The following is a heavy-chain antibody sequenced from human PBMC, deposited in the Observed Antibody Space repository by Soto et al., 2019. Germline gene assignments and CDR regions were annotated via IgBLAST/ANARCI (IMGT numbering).Heavy chain of an antibody. V-gene: IGHV1-58*01. D-gene: IGHD3-3*02. J-gene: IGHJ3*02. Sequence: SVKVSCKASGFTFTSSAVQWVRQARGQRLEWIGWIVVGSGNTNYAQKFQERVTITRDMSTSTAYMELSSLRSEDTAVYYCAADAFSPLAFDIWGQGTMVTVSS. CDR1: GFTFTSSA. CDR3: AADAFSPLAFDI. CDR2: IVVGSGNT.